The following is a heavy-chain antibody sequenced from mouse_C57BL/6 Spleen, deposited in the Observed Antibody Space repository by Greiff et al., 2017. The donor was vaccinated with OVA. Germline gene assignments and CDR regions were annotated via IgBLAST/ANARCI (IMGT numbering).Heavy chain of an antibody. V-gene: IGHV1-80*01. Sequence: VKLMESGAELVKPGASVKISCKASGYAFSSYWMNWVKQRPGKGLEWIGQIYPGDGDTNYNGKFKGKATLTADKSSSTAYMQRSSLTSEDSAVYFCARSTDHWYFDVWGTGTTVTVSS. D-gene: IGHD1-1*01. J-gene: IGHJ1*03. CDR1: GYAFSSYW. CDR3: ARSTDHWYFDV. CDR2: IYPGDGDT.